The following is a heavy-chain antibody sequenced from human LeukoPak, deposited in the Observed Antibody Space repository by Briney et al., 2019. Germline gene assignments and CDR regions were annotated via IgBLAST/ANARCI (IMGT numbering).Heavy chain of an antibody. CDR3: AKANSGSYLDYFDS. CDR2: ISHTGGSA. V-gene: IGHV3-23*01. CDR1: GFTFSSCA. J-gene: IGHJ4*02. Sequence: GGSLRLSCAASGFTFSSCAMSWVRQAPGRGLEWVSTISHTGGSAHYADSVKGRFTISRDNSKNTVYLQVNTARADDTAVYYCAKANSGSYLDYFDSWGQGTPVTVSS. D-gene: IGHD1-26*01.